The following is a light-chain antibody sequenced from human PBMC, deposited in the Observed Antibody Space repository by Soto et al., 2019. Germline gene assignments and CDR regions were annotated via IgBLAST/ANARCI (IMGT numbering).Light chain of an antibody. J-gene: IGLJ2*01. V-gene: IGLV1-44*01. Sequence: QSVLTQPPSASGTPGQRVTISCSGSTSNIGSHPVNWYQQLPGTAPKLLIYITNQRPSGVPDRFSGSKSGTSASLAISGLQSEDEADYYCAAWDDSLSGVVFGGGTKLTVL. CDR3: AAWDDSLSGVV. CDR1: TSNIGSHP. CDR2: ITN.